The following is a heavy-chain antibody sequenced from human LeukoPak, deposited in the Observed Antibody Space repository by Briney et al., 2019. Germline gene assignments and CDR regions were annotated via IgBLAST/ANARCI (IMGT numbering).Heavy chain of an antibody. Sequence: GGSLRLSCAASGFTFSNYAMSWVRQAPGKGLEWVSVISVSGGSTYYADSVKGRFTISRDNSKSTLYLQMNSLRAEDTAVYYCAKARDEGILGTTFNYWGQGTLVTVSS. J-gene: IGHJ4*02. CDR1: GFTFSNYA. V-gene: IGHV3-23*01. CDR3: AKARDEGILGTTFNY. D-gene: IGHD1-14*01. CDR2: ISVSGGST.